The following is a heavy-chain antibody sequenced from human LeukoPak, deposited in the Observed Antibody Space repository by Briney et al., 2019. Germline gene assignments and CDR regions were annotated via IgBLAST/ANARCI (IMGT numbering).Heavy chain of an antibody. V-gene: IGHV1-18*01. CDR1: GYTFTSYG. Sequence: ASVKVSCKASGYTFTSYGILWVRQAPGQGLEWMGWISPYNGKTNYAQKFRGGVTMTTDTSTTTAYMELRSLMSDDTAVYYCARGVDPWPWFFDLWGRGTLVTVSS. CDR3: ARGVDPWPWFFDL. J-gene: IGHJ2*01. CDR2: ISPYNGKT.